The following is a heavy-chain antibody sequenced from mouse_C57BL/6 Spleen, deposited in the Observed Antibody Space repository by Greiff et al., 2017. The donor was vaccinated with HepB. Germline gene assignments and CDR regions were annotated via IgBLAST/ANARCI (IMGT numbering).Heavy chain of an antibody. Sequence: QVQLQQPGAELVRPGTSVKLSCKASGYTFTSYWMHWVKQRPGQGLEWIGVIDPSDSYTNYNQKFKGKATLTVDTSSSTAYMQLSSLTSEDSAVYYCARGASSGYPDYWGQGTSVTVSS. CDR3: ARGASSGYPDY. V-gene: IGHV1-59*01. D-gene: IGHD3-2*02. J-gene: IGHJ4*01. CDR1: GYTFTSYW. CDR2: IDPSDSYT.